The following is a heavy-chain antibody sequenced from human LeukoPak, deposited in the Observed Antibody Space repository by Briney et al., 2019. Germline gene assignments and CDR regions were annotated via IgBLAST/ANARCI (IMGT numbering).Heavy chain of an antibody. J-gene: IGHJ4*02. D-gene: IGHD3-3*01. CDR2: IKEDGSQK. CDR3: ARLRSGYYSDY. CDR1: GFTFSTYW. V-gene: IGHV3-7*01. Sequence: GGSLRLSCAASGFTFSTYWMSWVRQAPGKGLEGVANIKEDGSQKYYVDSVKGRFTISKDNAKNSLYLQMNSLRAEDTAVYYCARLRSGYYSDYWGQGTLVTVSS.